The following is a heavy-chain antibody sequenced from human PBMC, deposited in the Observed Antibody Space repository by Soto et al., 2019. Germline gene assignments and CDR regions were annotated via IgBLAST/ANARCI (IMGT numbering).Heavy chain of an antibody. D-gene: IGHD2-21*01. Sequence: QLQLQESGPGLVKPSETLSLTCTVSGGSMNRNSYYWGWIRQPPGKGLEWIGTIYYTGSSYYNPSLKGRETMSVDTTKNQFSLRMSAMPAADTAVYYCARPVGGAGNWYFDLWGRGTLVTVSS. CDR2: IYYTGSS. V-gene: IGHV4-39*01. J-gene: IGHJ2*01. CDR1: GGSMNRNSYY. CDR3: ARPVGGAGNWYFDL.